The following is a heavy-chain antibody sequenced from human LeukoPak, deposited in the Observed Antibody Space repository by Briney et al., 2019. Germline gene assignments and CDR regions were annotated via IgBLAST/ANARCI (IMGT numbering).Heavy chain of an antibody. CDR1: GDSISGYY. J-gene: IGHJ6*03. V-gene: IGHV4-59*01. Sequence: SETLSLTCAVSGDSISGYYWSWFRQPPGKGLEWIGYIYYIGSTKYNPSLRRRATISVDTSKNQFSLQLTSVTAADTAVYYCARGPHCSAGNCSGRMAVWAKGTTVTVSS. D-gene: IGHD2-15*01. CDR3: ARGPHCSAGNCSGRMAV. CDR2: IYYIGST.